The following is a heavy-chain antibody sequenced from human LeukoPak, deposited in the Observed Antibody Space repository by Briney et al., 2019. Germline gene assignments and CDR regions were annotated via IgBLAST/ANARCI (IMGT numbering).Heavy chain of an antibody. D-gene: IGHD2-2*01. CDR2: ISYDGSNK. Sequence: GGSLRLSCAASGFTFSSYAMHWVRQAPGKGLEWVAVISYDGSNKYYADSVKGRFTISRDNSKNTLYLQMNSPRAEDTAVYYCARESSTSCYDCWGQGTLVTVST. V-gene: IGHV3-30*04. J-gene: IGHJ4*02. CDR1: GFTFSSYA. CDR3: ARESSTSCYDC.